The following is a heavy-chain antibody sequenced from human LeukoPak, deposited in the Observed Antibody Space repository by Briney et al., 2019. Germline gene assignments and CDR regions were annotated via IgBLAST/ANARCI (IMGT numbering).Heavy chain of an antibody. D-gene: IGHD2-15*01. CDR2: IYYSGST. J-gene: IGHJ4*02. CDR3: TRHRSGSRDYYFDY. V-gene: IGHV4-39*01. Sequence: SETLSLTCTVSGGSISSSTYYWGWIRQPPGKGLEWIGSIYYSGSTYYNPSLKSRVTISVDTSKNHSSLKLSSVTAADTAVYYCTRHRSGSRDYYFDYWGQGTLVTVSS. CDR1: GGSISSSTYY.